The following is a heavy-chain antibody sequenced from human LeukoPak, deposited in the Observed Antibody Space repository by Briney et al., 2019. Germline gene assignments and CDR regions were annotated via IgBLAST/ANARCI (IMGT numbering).Heavy chain of an antibody. J-gene: IGHJ4*02. CDR3: ARGPWASFDY. CDR1: GFTVSRNY. V-gene: IGHV3-66*01. D-gene: IGHD3-16*01. Sequence: GGSLRLSCAASGFTVSRNYMTWIRQAPGKGLEWVPVIYSDGDTYYVDSVKGRFTISRDNSKNTLYLQMNRLRAEDTAVYYCARGPWASFDYWGQGTLVTVSS. CDR2: IYSDGDT.